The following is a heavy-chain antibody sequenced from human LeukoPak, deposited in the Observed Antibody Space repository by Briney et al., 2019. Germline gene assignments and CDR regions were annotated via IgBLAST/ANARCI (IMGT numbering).Heavy chain of an antibody. CDR3: ARGPGRAFDI. CDR1: GFTFSSYG. J-gene: IGHJ3*02. Sequence: GGSLRLSCAASGFTFSSYGMHWVRQAPGKGLEWVAVISYDGSNKYYADSVKGRFTISRDNAKNSLYLQMNSLRAEDTAVYYCARGPGRAFDIWGQGTMVTVSS. V-gene: IGHV3-30*03. CDR2: ISYDGSNK. D-gene: IGHD1-26*01.